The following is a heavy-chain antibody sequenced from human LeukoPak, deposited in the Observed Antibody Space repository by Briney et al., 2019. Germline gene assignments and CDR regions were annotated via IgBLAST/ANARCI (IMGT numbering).Heavy chain of an antibody. CDR2: IIPIFGTA. D-gene: IGHD6-13*01. Sequence: SVKVSCKASGGTFSSYAISWVRQAPGQGLEWMGGIIPIFGTANYAQKFQGRVTITADESTSTAYMELSSLRSEDTAVYYCARDLGIAAAGHLDYWGQGTLVTVSS. CDR1: GGTFSSYA. CDR3: ARDLGIAAAGHLDY. J-gene: IGHJ4*02. V-gene: IGHV1-69*13.